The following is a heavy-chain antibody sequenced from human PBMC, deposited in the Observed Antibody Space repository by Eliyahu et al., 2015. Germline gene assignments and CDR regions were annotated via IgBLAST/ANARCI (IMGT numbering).Heavy chain of an antibody. CDR2: IYPGDSDT. J-gene: IGHJ6*02. CDR3: ARPSGIAAAGSPYERPPYYYGMDV. CDR1: GYSFTSYW. D-gene: IGHD6-13*01. V-gene: IGHV5-51*01. Sequence: GESLKISCKGSGYSFTSYWIGWVRQMPGKGLEWMGIIYPGDSDTRYSPSFQGQVTISADKSISTAYLQWSSLKASDTAMYYRARPSGIAAAGSPYERPPYYYGMDVWGQGTTVTVSS.